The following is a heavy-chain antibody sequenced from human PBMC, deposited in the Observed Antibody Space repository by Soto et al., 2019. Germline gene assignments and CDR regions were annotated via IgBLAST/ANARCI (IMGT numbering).Heavy chain of an antibody. J-gene: IGHJ4*02. Sequence: EVQLLESGGGLVQPGGSLRLSCAASGFTFSSYAMSWVRQAPGKGLEWVSGISGSGGSTYYADSVKGRFTISRANSKNTRYLQMNSLRDEDTAVYYCASKGTRGYDSSGYYGYFDYWGQGTLVTVSS. D-gene: IGHD3-22*01. CDR1: GFTFSSYA. CDR2: ISGSGGST. CDR3: ASKGTRGYDSSGYYGYFDY. V-gene: IGHV3-23*01.